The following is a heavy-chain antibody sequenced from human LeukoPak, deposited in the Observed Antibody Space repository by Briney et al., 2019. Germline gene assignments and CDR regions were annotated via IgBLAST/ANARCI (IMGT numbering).Heavy chain of an antibody. CDR2: INAGDGNT. Sequence: ASVKVSCKASGYTFTSYAMHWVRQAPGQRLEWMGWINAGDGNTKYSQKFQGRVTITRDTSASTAYVELSSLRSEDTAVYYCARVLYVWGSYRYFDYWGQGTLVTVSS. CDR1: GYTFTSYA. V-gene: IGHV1-3*01. J-gene: IGHJ4*02. CDR3: ARVLYVWGSYRYFDY. D-gene: IGHD3-16*02.